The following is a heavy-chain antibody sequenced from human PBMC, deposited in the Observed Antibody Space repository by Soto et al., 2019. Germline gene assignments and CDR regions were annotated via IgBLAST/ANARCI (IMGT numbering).Heavy chain of an antibody. Sequence: GGSLRLSCAASGFTFSDYYMSWIRQAPGKGLEWVSYISSSSSYTNYADSVKGRFTISRDNAKNSLYLHMNGLRAEDTGRYFCAKEMFAAAYAATSPFDLWGQGTLVTVSS. CDR2: ISSSSSYT. V-gene: IGHV3-11*05. D-gene: IGHD2-8*01. CDR1: GFTFSDYY. J-gene: IGHJ4*02. CDR3: AKEMFAAAYAATSPFDL.